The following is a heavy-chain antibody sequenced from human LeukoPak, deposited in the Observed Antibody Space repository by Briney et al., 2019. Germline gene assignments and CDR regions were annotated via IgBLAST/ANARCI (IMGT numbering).Heavy chain of an antibody. V-gene: IGHV3-48*03. D-gene: IGHD6-19*01. Sequence: GGSLRLSCAASEFAFSVYEMYWVRQAPGKGLEWVSYISSSGGTRYYADSVKGRFTISGDNAKNSLYLQMNSLRAEDTAVYYCTTLTVASSFDYWGQGALVTVSS. J-gene: IGHJ4*02. CDR2: ISSSGGTR. CDR1: EFAFSVYE. CDR3: TTLTVASSFDY.